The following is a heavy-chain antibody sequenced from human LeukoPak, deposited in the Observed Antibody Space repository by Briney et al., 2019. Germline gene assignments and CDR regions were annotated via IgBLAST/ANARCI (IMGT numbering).Heavy chain of an antibody. J-gene: IGHJ4*02. V-gene: IGHV3-9*01. Sequence: GGSLRLSCAASGFTFDDYAMHWVRQAPGKGLEGVSGISWDSGSLGYADSVKGRFTISRDNAKNSLYLQMNSLRAEDTALYYCAKDICSGGSCYPSPYFDCWGQGTLVTVSS. CDR1: GFTFDDYA. CDR2: ISWDSGSL. D-gene: IGHD2-15*01. CDR3: AKDICSGGSCYPSPYFDC.